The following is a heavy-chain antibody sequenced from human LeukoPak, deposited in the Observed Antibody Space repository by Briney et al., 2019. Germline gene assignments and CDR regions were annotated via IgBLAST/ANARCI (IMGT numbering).Heavy chain of an antibody. CDR1: GFTFDDYA. J-gene: IGHJ6*02. V-gene: IGHV3-9*01. Sequence: GGSLRLSCAASGFTFDDYAMHWVRQAPGKGLGWVSGISWNSGSIGYADSAKGRFTISRDNAKNSLNLQMNSLRAEDTALYYCAKGRGGNYYDYYSGMDVWGQGTTVTVSS. CDR2: ISWNSGSI. CDR3: AKGRGGNYYDYYSGMDV. D-gene: IGHD3-10*01.